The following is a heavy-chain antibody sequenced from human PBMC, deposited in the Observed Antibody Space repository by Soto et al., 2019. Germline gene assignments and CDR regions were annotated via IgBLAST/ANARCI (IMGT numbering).Heavy chain of an antibody. V-gene: IGHV3-23*01. J-gene: IGHJ3*02. Sequence: EVQLLESGGGLVQPGGSLRLSCAASGFTFSSYAMSWVRQAPGKGLEWVSAISGSGGSTYYADSVKGRFTISRDNSKNTLYLQMNSLRAEDTAVYYCAKDRCSGGSCYGGYDAFDIWGQGTMVTVSS. CDR2: ISGSGGST. CDR1: GFTFSSYA. D-gene: IGHD2-15*01. CDR3: AKDRCSGGSCYGGYDAFDI.